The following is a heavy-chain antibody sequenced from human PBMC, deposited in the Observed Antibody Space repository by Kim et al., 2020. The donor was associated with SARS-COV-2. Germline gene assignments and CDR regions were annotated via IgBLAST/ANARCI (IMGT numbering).Heavy chain of an antibody. CDR2: TIPIFGTA. D-gene: IGHD3-10*01. V-gene: IGHV1-69*13. Sequence: SVKVSCKAPGGTFSTYVISWVRQAPGQGLEWMGGTIPIFGTAAYAQRFQGRVTINADESTSTAYMELSGLRSEDTAVYYCARVPTRQLNAPQYYYYGMDVWGQGTTVIVSS. J-gene: IGHJ6*02. CDR1: GGTFSTYV. CDR3: ARVPTRQLNAPQYYYYGMDV.